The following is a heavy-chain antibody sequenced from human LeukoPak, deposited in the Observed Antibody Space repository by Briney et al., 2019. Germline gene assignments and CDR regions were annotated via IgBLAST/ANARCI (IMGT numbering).Heavy chain of an antibody. CDR1: GYSFTSYW. D-gene: IGHD1-1*01. J-gene: IGHJ4*02. CDR3: ARRYNWNNGIYYFDY. V-gene: IGHV5-51*01. Sequence: GESLKISCKGSGYSFTSYWIGWVRQMPGKGLEWMGIIYPGDSDTRYSPSFQGQVTISADKSINTAYLQWSSLRASDTAMYYCARRYNWNNGIYYFDYWGQGTLVTVSS. CDR2: IYPGDSDT.